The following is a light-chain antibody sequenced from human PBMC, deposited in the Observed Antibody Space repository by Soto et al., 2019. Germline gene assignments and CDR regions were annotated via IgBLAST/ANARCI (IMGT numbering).Light chain of an antibody. J-gene: IGLJ2*01. V-gene: IGLV2-14*01. CDR1: SSDVGGYNY. Sequence: QSALTQPASVSGSPGQSITISCTGTSSDVGGYNYVSGYQQHPGKAPKLMIYAVSNRPPGVSNRFSGSKSGNTASLTISARQAEDEADYYCSSYTSSSTLLFGGGTELTVL. CDR2: AVS. CDR3: SSYTSSSTLL.